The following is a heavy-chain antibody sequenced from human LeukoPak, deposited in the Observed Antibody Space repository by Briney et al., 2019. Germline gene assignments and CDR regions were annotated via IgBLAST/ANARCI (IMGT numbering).Heavy chain of an antibody. CDR1: GFPFSSGW. Sequence: GGSLRLSCAASGFPFSSGWMSWVRQAPGKGLEWVSGIGGSSIGHSTHYADSVKGRFTISRDNSKNTVYLQMDSLRAEDTALYYCARDSGWLRYHDWGQGALVTVSS. CDR3: ARDSGWLRYHD. J-gene: IGHJ4*02. CDR2: IGGSSIGHST. D-gene: IGHD5-12*01. V-gene: IGHV3-23*01.